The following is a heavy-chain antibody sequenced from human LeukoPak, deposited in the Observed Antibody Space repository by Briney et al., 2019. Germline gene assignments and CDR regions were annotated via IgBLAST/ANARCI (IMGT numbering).Heavy chain of an antibody. V-gene: IGHV3-64D*09. CDR3: VKERWQPTR. Sequence: QPGGSLILSCSASGFTFSSYAMGSVRQAPGKGLEYVTAISANGGSTNYADSVKGRFTISRDNSENMVYLQMSSLRPEDTAVYFCVKERWQPTRWGQGTLVTVSS. CDR2: ISANGGST. J-gene: IGHJ4*02. D-gene: IGHD5-24*01. CDR1: GFTFSSYA.